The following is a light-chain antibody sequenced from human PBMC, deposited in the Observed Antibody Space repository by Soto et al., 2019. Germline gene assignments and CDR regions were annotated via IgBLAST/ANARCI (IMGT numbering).Light chain of an antibody. CDR2: GAS. V-gene: IGKV3-15*01. CDR3: LLDFRYFWA. Sequence: EIVLPRALATMSVSLGARGIISRRASQSVSSNLAWYQQKPGQAPRLLIYGASTRATGIPFKFIGSGSGTEFTLNISSLQSEECAVYYCLLDFRYFWAVGQGTKVDIK. CDR1: QSVSSN. J-gene: IGKJ1*01.